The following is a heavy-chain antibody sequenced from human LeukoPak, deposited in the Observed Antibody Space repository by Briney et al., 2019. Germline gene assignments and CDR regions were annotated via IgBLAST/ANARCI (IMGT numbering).Heavy chain of an antibody. CDR1: GFTFTSFG. Sequence: GGSLRLSCAASGFTFTSFGMHWVRQAPGKGLEWVAFIRNDGDVIYYAESVKGRFTISRDNSKNTLYLQMNSLRAEDTAVYYCARGGGYYDFWSGYFDFDYWGQGTLVTVSS. J-gene: IGHJ4*02. D-gene: IGHD3-3*01. CDR2: IRNDGDVI. V-gene: IGHV3-30*02. CDR3: ARGGGYYDFWSGYFDFDY.